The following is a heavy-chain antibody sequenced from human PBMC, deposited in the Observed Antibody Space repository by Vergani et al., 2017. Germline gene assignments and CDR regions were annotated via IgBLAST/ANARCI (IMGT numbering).Heavy chain of an antibody. V-gene: IGHV4-61*02. D-gene: IGHD4-23*01. CDR2: MYVSGIT. CDR3: ARNNNQLPPTAFDL. J-gene: IGHJ3*01. CDR1: GASINNDFYY. Sequence: QVQLQESGPGLVKPSQTLSLPCTVSGASINNDFYYWHWIRQPAGKGLEWIGRMYVSGITDYNSSLQSRVSMSVDTSKNQFSLTLTSVTAADTAVYYCARNNNQLPPTAFDLWVQGTMVTVSS.